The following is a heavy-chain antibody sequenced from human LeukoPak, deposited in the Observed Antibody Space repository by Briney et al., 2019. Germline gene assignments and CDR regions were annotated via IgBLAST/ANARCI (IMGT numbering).Heavy chain of an antibody. CDR3: VKGGDYYDSSGYYNVGDS. Sequence: GGPLRLSCAASGFTFHEHAMHWVRQDPGKGLEWVSLIRGDGGSTYYADSVKGRFTISRDNSKDSLYLQMNSLRTEDTALYYCVKGGDYYDSSGYYNVGDSWGQGTLVTVSS. CDR1: GFTFHEHA. D-gene: IGHD3-22*01. V-gene: IGHV3-43*02. CDR2: IRGDGGST. J-gene: IGHJ5*01.